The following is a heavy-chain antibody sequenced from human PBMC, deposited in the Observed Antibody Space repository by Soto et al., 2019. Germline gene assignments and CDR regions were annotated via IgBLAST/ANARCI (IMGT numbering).Heavy chain of an antibody. V-gene: IGHV1-8*01. CDR2: MNPNSGNT. CDR3: AREAGSDPSFNYRYLDV. D-gene: IGHD3-10*01. J-gene: IGHJ6*03. Sequence: QEQLVQSGAEVKKPGAPVKVSCKASGYTFTSYNINWVRHATGQGLEWMGWMNPNSGNTGYAEKFQGRVTMTRNRSISTAYMELSGLRSEATAVYYCAREAGSDPSFNYRYLDVWGKGTTVNVS. CDR1: GYTFTSYN.